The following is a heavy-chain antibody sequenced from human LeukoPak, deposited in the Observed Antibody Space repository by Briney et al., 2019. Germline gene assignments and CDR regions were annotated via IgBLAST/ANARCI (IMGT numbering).Heavy chain of an antibody. Sequence: GGSLRLSCAGSGFTFDDCGMSWVRQAPGEGLEWVSGINWNGGSTGYADSVKGRFTISRDNAKNSLYLQMNSLRVEDTALYYCAAGDASGWYFDYWGQGTLVTVSS. CDR3: AAGDASGWYFDY. V-gene: IGHV3-20*04. CDR1: GFTFDDCG. D-gene: IGHD6-19*01. J-gene: IGHJ4*02. CDR2: INWNGGST.